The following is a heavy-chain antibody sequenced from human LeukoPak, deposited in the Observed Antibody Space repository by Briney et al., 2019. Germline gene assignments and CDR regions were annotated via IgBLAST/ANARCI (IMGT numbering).Heavy chain of an antibody. Sequence: GGSLRLSCAGSGFSFSSYAMSWVRQAPGKGLEWVTVISGRGDNTYYADAVKGRFTISRDNSKNTVYLQMNSLRAEDTAVYYCANEIRPNDYWGQGTLVTVSS. J-gene: IGHJ4*02. CDR3: ANEIRPNDY. V-gene: IGHV3-23*01. CDR1: GFSFSSYA. CDR2: ISGRGDNT. D-gene: IGHD4-17*01.